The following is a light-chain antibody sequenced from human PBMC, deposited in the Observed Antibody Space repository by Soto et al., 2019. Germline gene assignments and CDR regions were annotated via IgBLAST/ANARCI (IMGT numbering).Light chain of an antibody. Sequence: DIQMTQSPSSLSASVGDRVTITCRASQGISSYLNWYQQRPGKPPNLLIYAASSLPSGVPSRFSGSGVGTDVTLTISSLQPEDFATYYCQQTYSAPRTFGPGTRVDIK. CDR3: QQTYSAPRT. CDR2: AAS. V-gene: IGKV1-39*01. J-gene: IGKJ3*01. CDR1: QGISSY.